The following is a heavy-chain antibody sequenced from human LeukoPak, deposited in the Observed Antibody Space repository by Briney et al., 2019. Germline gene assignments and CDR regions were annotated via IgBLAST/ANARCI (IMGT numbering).Heavy chain of an antibody. CDR3: AKYYYDSSGYAPYYYYGMDV. V-gene: IGHV3-7*03. J-gene: IGHJ6*02. CDR2: IKEDGSKQ. D-gene: IGHD3-22*01. CDR1: GFSFSSYW. Sequence: GGSLRLSCAASGFSFSSYWMNWVRRAPGRGLEWLANIKEDGSKQYYVDSVKGRFTISRDNAKNSLYLQMDSLRAEDTAVYYCAKYYYDSSGYAPYYYYGMDVWGQGTTVTVSS.